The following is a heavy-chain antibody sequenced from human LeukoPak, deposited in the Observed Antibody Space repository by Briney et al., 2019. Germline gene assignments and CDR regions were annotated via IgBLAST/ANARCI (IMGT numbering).Heavy chain of an antibody. V-gene: IGHV3-33*01. CDR3: ARAERITIFGVVTNAFDI. CDR1: GFTFSSYG. D-gene: IGHD3-3*01. Sequence: PGGSLRLSCAASGFTFSSYGMHWVRQAPGKGLEWVAVIWYDGSNKYYADSVKGRFTISRDNSKNTLYLQMNSLRAEDTAVYYCARAERITIFGVVTNAFDIWGQGTMATVSS. CDR2: IWYDGSNK. J-gene: IGHJ3*02.